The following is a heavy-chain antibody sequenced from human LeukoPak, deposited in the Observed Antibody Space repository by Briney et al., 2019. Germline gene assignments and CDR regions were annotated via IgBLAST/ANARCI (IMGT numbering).Heavy chain of an antibody. J-gene: IGHJ5*02. Sequence: PGGSLRLSCAASGFTFSSYSMNWVRQAPGKGLEWVSSISSSSSYIYYADSVKGRFTISRDNAKNSLYLQMNSLRAEDTAVYYCARVADDYGYNWFDPWGQGTLDTVSS. CDR3: ARVADDYGYNWFDP. V-gene: IGHV3-21*01. CDR1: GFTFSSYS. D-gene: IGHD4-17*01. CDR2: ISSSSSYI.